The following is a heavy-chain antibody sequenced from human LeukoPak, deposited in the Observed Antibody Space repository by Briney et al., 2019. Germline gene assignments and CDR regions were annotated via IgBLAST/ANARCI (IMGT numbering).Heavy chain of an antibody. D-gene: IGHD6-6*01. CDR3: ARRVVPSSSRMGWFDP. V-gene: IGHV4-34*01. CDR2: INHSGST. Sequence: SETLSLTCAVYGGSFSGYYWSWIRQPPGKGLEWIGEINHSGSTNYNPSLKSRVTISVDTSKNQFSLKLSSVTAADTAVYYCARRVVPSSSRMGWFDPWGQGTLVTVSS. J-gene: IGHJ5*02. CDR1: GGSFSGYY.